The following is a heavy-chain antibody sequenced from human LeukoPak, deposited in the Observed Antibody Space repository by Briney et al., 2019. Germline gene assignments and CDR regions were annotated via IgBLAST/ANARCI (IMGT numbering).Heavy chain of an antibody. CDR2: LKSRSDGGTT. Sequence: GGSLRLSCAASGFTFNNAWMTWVRQAPGKGLEWVGRLKSRSDGGTTDYAAPVKGRFIISRDDSKNTLSLQMTSLKTEDTGVYYCATLEPRAWGQGTLVNVS. J-gene: IGHJ5*02. CDR3: ATLEPRA. CDR1: GFTFNNAW. V-gene: IGHV3-15*01.